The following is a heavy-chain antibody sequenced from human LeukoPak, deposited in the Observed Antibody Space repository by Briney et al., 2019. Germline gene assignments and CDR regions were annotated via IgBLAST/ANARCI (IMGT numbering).Heavy chain of an antibody. CDR2: IYTGGST. J-gene: IGHJ3*01. CDR1: GFTFSSYA. Sequence: GGSLRLSCAASGFTFSSYAMSWVRQAPGKGLEWLSLIYTGGSTYYADSVKGRFTISRNRSKNTLYLQMNSLRTEDTAVYYCAGRTDYSAFEFWGQGTMVTVFS. D-gene: IGHD3-16*01. V-gene: IGHV3-23*03. CDR3: AGRTDYSAFEF.